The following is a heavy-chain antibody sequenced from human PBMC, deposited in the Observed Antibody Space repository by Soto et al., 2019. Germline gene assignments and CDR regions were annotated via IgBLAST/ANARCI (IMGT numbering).Heavy chain of an antibody. CDR2: IYYSGST. Sequence: PSETLSLTCTVSGGSISSYYWSWIRQPPGKGLEWIGYIYYSGSTNYNPSLKSRVTISVDTSKNQFSLKLSSVAAADTAVYYCARGRGPGYYFDYWGQGTLVTVSS. V-gene: IGHV4-59*08. CDR3: ARGRGPGYYFDY. CDR1: GGSISSYY. D-gene: IGHD3-10*01. J-gene: IGHJ4*02.